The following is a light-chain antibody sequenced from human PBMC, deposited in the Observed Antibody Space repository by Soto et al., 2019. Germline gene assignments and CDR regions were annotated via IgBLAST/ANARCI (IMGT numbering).Light chain of an antibody. Sequence: DIQMTQSPSTLSASVGDRVTITCRASQSVSKWLAWYQQKPGTSPKLLIYDVSTLHSDVPSWFSGGGSGTEFTLIVSSLQPNDFANYYCQQYHAYPYTFGQGTK. CDR1: QSVSKW. CDR3: QQYHAYPYT. V-gene: IGKV1-5*01. J-gene: IGKJ2*01. CDR2: DVS.